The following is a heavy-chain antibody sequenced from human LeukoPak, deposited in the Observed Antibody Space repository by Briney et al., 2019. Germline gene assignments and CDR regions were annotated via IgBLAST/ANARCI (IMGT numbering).Heavy chain of an antibody. J-gene: IGHJ4*02. V-gene: IGHV3-48*01. CDR1: GLSISANY. CDR2: ISSSSSTI. CDR3: ARDPGYRGFEGYFDY. D-gene: IGHD5-12*01. Sequence: PGGSLRLSCAASGLSISANYMNWVRQAPGKGLEWVSYISSSSSTIYYADSVKGRFTISGDNAKNSLYLQMNSLRAEDTAVYYCARDPGYRGFEGYFDYWGQGTLVTVSS.